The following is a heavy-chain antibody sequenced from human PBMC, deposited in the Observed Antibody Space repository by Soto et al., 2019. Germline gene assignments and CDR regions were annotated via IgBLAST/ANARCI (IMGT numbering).Heavy chain of an antibody. CDR3: ARGPPTYYDF. V-gene: IGHV4-34*01. Sequence: SETLSLTCAVYGGSFSGYYWSWIRQPPGKGLEWIGEIYHSGSTYYNPSLKSRVTISVDRSKNQFSLNLSSVTAADTAVYYCARGPPTYYDFWGQGTLVTVSS. J-gene: IGHJ4*02. CDR2: IYHSGST. CDR1: GGSFSGYY.